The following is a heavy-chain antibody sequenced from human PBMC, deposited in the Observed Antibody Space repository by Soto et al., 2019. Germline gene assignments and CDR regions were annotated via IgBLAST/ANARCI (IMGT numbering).Heavy chain of an antibody. CDR2: IYYSGST. Sequence: SETLSLTCTVSGGSVSSGSYYWSWIRQPPGKGLEWIGYIYYSGSTNYNPSLKSRVTISVDTSKNQFSLKLSSVTAADTAVYYWARDPPGGPGAFDIWGQGTMVT. CDR1: GGSVSSGSYY. CDR3: ARDPPGGPGAFDI. J-gene: IGHJ3*02. V-gene: IGHV4-61*01. D-gene: IGHD3-16*01.